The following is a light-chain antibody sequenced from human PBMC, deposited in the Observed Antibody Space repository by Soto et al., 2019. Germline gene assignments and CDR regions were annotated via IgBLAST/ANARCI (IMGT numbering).Light chain of an antibody. Sequence: AVQMTQFPSSLSASVGDTVTITCRASQGIRFDLAWYQQKPGKAPNLLIYGASTLQTGVPSRFSGSGSGTVFTLTISSLQPEDFATYYCLQDYNYPRTFGPGTKVDIK. CDR1: QGIRFD. J-gene: IGKJ3*01. CDR3: LQDYNYPRT. V-gene: IGKV1-6*02. CDR2: GAS.